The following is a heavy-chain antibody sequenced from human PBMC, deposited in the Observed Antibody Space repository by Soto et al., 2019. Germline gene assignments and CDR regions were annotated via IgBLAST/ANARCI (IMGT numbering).Heavy chain of an antibody. V-gene: IGHV4-39*01. CDR2: IKYSGTT. CDR3: ARNGITGSYYDALDI. CDR1: GGSISSSSYY. J-gene: IGHJ6*02. Sequence: SETLSLTCTVSGGSISSSSYYLGWIRKPPGKGLEWIASIKYSGTTFYNPSLKSRVTLSVDTSKNQFALKLSSVTAAETAVYYCARNGITGSYYDALDIWGQGTTVTVSS. D-gene: IGHD1-26*01.